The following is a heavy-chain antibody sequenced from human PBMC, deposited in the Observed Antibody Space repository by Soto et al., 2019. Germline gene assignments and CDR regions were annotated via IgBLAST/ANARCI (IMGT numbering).Heavy chain of an antibody. J-gene: IGHJ4*02. V-gene: IGHV3-33*01. CDR1: GFTFSSYG. CDR2: IWYDGSNK. D-gene: IGHD6-6*01. CDR3: ARSLYSSSSYFDY. Sequence: PVGSLRLSCAASGFTFSSYGMHWVRQAPGKGLEWVAVIWYDGSNKYYADSVKGRFTISRDNSKNTLYLQMNSLRAEDTAVYYCARSLYSSSSYFDYWGQGTLVTVSS.